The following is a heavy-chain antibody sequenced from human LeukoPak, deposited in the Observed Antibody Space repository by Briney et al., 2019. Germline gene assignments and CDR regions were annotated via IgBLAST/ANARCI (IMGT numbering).Heavy chain of an antibody. D-gene: IGHD2-15*01. V-gene: IGHV3-7*01. Sequence: PGGSLRLSCAASGFTFSDYYMSWVRQAPGKGLEWVANIKQDGSEKYYVDSVKGRFTISRDNAKNSLYLQMNSLRAEDTAVYYCARAHLTFCNGGSCPPAAWGQGTLVTVSS. J-gene: IGHJ4*02. CDR2: IKQDGSEK. CDR1: GFTFSDYY. CDR3: ARAHLTFCNGGSCPPAA.